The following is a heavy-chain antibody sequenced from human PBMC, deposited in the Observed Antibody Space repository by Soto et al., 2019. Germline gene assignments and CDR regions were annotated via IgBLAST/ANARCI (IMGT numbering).Heavy chain of an antibody. J-gene: IGHJ4*02. D-gene: IGHD3-10*01. CDR1: GFSLTTDGVG. Sequence: QITLKESGPTLVKPTQTLTLTCNFSGFSLTTDGVGVGWVRQPPGGALEWLSLIYWDEDERYSPSLKPRLTITKDPSKNQVDLIMTNMDPVDTATYYCAHSRNLITEDAQVGDFDYWGQGILVTVSS. CDR2: IYWDEDE. CDR3: AHSRNLITEDAQVGDFDY. V-gene: IGHV2-5*02.